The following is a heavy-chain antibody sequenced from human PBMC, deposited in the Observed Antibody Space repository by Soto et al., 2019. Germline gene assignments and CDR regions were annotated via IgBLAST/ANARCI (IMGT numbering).Heavy chain of an antibody. D-gene: IGHD6-13*01. Sequence: ASLKVSCKASGYTFTGYYMHWVRQAPGQGLEWMGWINPNSGGTNYAQKFQGRVTMTRDTSISTAYMEPSRLRSDDTAVYYCARGVAAAGTNWFDPWGQGTLVTVS. CDR2: INPNSGGT. J-gene: IGHJ5*02. V-gene: IGHV1-2*02. CDR1: GYTFTGYY. CDR3: ARGVAAAGTNWFDP.